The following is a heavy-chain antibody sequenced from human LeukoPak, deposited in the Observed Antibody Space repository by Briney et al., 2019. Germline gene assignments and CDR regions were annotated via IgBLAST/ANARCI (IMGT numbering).Heavy chain of an antibody. Sequence: PGGSLRLSCAASGFTFSSYWMSWVRQAPGKGLEGVANIKQDGSEKYYVDSVKGRFTISRDNAKNSLYLQMNSLRAEDTAVYYCARARIRSGATTDFYYWGQGTLVTVSS. D-gene: IGHD5-24*01. J-gene: IGHJ4*02. CDR2: IKQDGSEK. V-gene: IGHV3-7*01. CDR3: ARARIRSGATTDFYY. CDR1: GFTFSSYW.